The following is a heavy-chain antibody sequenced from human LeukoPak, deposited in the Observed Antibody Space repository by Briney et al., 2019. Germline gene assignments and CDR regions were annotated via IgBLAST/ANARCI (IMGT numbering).Heavy chain of an antibody. Sequence: GGSLRLSCAAPGFTFSGSAMHWVRQASGKGLEWVGRIRSKANTYATAYAASVKGRFSISRDDSKNTAYLQLNSLKTEDTAVYYCSAAVGTDFYDYGMDVWGQGTTVTVSS. D-gene: IGHD6-13*01. CDR2: IRSKANTYAT. J-gene: IGHJ6*02. V-gene: IGHV3-73*01. CDR3: SAAVGTDFYDYGMDV. CDR1: GFTFSGSA.